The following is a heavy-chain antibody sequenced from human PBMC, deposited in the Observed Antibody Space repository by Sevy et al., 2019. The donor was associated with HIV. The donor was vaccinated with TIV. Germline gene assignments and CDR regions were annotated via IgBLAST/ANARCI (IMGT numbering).Heavy chain of an antibody. J-gene: IGHJ6*02. CDR2: ISYNGNNK. Sequence: GGSLRLSCAGSGFTFSFYAMHWVRQAPGKGLEWVTVISYNGNNKKYADSVKGRFTISRDNSKNTVYLQMNSLRGEDTAAYYCAREGLVPTATPDHYYFYGMDIWGQGTTVTVSS. V-gene: IGHV3-30*04. CDR3: AREGLVPTATPDHYYFYGMDI. D-gene: IGHD2-2*01. CDR1: GFTFSFYA.